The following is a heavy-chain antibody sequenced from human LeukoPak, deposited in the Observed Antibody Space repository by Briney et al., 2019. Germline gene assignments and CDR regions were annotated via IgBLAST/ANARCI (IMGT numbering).Heavy chain of an antibody. CDR3: ARELGYGSGSYDYYYYGMDV. D-gene: IGHD3-10*01. V-gene: IGHV1-69*01. Sequence: GSSVKVSCKASGGTFSSYAISWVRQAPGRGLEWMGGIIPIFGTANYAQKFQGRVTITADESTSTAYMELSSLRSEDTAVYYCARELGYGSGSYDYYYYGMDVWGKGTTVTVSS. CDR2: IIPIFGTA. CDR1: GGTFSSYA. J-gene: IGHJ6*04.